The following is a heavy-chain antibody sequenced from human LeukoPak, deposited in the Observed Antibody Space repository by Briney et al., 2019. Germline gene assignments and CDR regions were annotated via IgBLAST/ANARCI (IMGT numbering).Heavy chain of an antibody. V-gene: IGHV1-2*02. J-gene: IGHJ4*02. CDR3: ARRGDNEGYDY. D-gene: IGHD1-1*01. CDR1: GYTFTDYY. CDR2: INPNSGGS. Sequence: ASVKVSCKASGYTFTDYYIHWVRQAPGQGLEWMGWINPNSGGSNNAQKFQGRVAMTRDTSISTAYMELSSLRSGDMAVFYCARRGDNEGYDYWGQGTLVTVSS.